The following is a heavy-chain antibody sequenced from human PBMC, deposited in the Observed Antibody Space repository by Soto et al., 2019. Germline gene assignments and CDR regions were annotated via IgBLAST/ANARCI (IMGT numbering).Heavy chain of an antibody. CDR3: ARAPLSFDSSSYHFDY. Sequence: WASVKVSCKASGGTFSSYAISWVRQAPGQGLEWMGGIIPIFGTANYAQKFQGRVTITADESTSTAYMELSSLRSEDTAVCYCARAPLSFDSSSYHFDYWGQGTLVTVSS. D-gene: IGHD6-6*01. J-gene: IGHJ4*02. V-gene: IGHV1-69*13. CDR2: IIPIFGTA. CDR1: GGTFSSYA.